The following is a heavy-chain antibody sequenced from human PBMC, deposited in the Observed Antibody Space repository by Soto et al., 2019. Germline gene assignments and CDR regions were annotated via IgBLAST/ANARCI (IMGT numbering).Heavy chain of an antibody. Sequence: EVQLLESGGGLVQPGGSLRLSCAASGFTFSSYAMSWVRQAPGKGLEWVSAISGSGGSTYYADSVKGRFTISRDNSKNTLYLQMNGLRAEDTAVYYCAKDRARGHNGSRGPWGQGTLVTVSS. CDR1: GFTFSSYA. CDR2: ISGSGGST. D-gene: IGHD1-1*01. J-gene: IGHJ5*02. CDR3: AKDRARGHNGSRGP. V-gene: IGHV3-23*01.